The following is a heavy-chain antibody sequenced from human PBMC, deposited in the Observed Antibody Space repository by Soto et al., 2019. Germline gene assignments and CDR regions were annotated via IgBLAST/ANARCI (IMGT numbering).Heavy chain of an antibody. Sequence: GGSLRLSCAASGFTFSSCAMSWVRQAPGKGLEWVSGISNSGSNTYYADSVKGRFTISRDNSKSTLYLQMNSLRVEDTAIYYCAKRRYCTSSRCYSFDYWGQGTLVTVSS. D-gene: IGHD2-2*01. CDR2: ISNSGSNT. J-gene: IGHJ4*02. CDR1: GFTFSSCA. V-gene: IGHV3-23*01. CDR3: AKRRYCTSSRCYSFDY.